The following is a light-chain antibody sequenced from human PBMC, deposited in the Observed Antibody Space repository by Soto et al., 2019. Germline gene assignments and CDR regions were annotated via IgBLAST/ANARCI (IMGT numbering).Light chain of an antibody. CDR3: QQRSNWRGT. Sequence: EIVLIQSPATLSLSPGERATLSCMASQSVSSYLAWYQQKPGQAPRLLIYHASNRATGIPARFSGSGSGTDSTLTISSLEPEDVEVDYCQQRSNWRGTFGQGTKVDIK. J-gene: IGKJ1*01. CDR1: QSVSSY. CDR2: HAS. V-gene: IGKV3-11*01.